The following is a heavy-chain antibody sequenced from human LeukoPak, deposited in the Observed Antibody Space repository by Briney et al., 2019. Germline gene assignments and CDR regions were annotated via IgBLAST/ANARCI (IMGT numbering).Heavy chain of an antibody. D-gene: IGHD5-12*01. V-gene: IGHV4-4*02. J-gene: IGHJ3*02. CDR3: ARAMRLRFTELSDAFDI. CDR1: GGSISSSNW. CDR2: IYHSGST. Sequence: SGTLSLTCAVSGGSISSSNWWSWVRQPPGKGLEWIGEIYHSGSTNYNPPLKSRVTISVDKSKNQFSLKLSSVTAADTAVYYCARAMRLRFTELSDAFDIWGQGTMVTVSS.